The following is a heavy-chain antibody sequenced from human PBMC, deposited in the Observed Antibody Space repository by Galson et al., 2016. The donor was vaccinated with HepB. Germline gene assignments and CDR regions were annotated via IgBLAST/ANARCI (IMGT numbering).Heavy chain of an antibody. D-gene: IGHD2-15*01. Sequence: SLRLSCAASGFTFSGYAMTWVRQAPGKGLEWVSGIRHSGGRTYHADSVNGRFTISRDNSKNTLYLQMNSLRAEDTAVYYCAKLEGGLTYYGMDVWGHGTTVTVSS. CDR1: GFTFSGYA. CDR3: AKLEGGLTYYGMDV. J-gene: IGHJ6*02. V-gene: IGHV3-23*01. CDR2: IRHSGGRT.